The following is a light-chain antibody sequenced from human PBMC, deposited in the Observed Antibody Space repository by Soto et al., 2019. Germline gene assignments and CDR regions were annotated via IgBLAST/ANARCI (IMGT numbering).Light chain of an antibody. J-gene: IGLJ3*02. V-gene: IGLV1-44*01. CDR2: ENN. Sequence: QSVLTQPPSTSGPPGQRVTMSCSGSSSNIGGNTINWYQQFPGTAPKLLIYENNQRPSGVPDRFSGSKSGTSASLAISGRQSEDEADYHCAAWDDSLKGPVFGGGTKVTVL. CDR1: SSNIGGNT. CDR3: AAWDDSLKGPV.